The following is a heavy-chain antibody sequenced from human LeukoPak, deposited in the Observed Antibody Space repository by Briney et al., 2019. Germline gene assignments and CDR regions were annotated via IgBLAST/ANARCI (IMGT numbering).Heavy chain of an antibody. V-gene: IGHV4-34*01. CDR3: ARWEVTTEWFDP. Sequence: SETLSLTCAVYGGSFSGYYWSWIRQPPGQGLEWIGEINHSGSTNYNPSLKSRVTISVDTSKNQFSLKLSSVTAADTAVYYCARWEVTTEWFDPWGQGTLVTVSS. CDR2: INHSGST. D-gene: IGHD3-22*01. CDR1: GGSFSGYY. J-gene: IGHJ5*02.